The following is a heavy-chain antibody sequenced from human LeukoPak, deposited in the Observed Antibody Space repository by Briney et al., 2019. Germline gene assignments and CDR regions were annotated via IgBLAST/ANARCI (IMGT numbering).Heavy chain of an antibody. Sequence: SETLSLTCTVSGGSISSYYWSWIRQPPGKGLEWIGYIYYSGSTNYNPSLKSRVTISVDTSKNQFSLRLSSVTTADTAVYYCARDGGTREADYEFDYWGQGTLVTVSS. V-gene: IGHV4-59*01. CDR3: ARDGGTREADYEFDY. CDR2: IYYSGST. CDR1: GGSISSYY. D-gene: IGHD4-17*01. J-gene: IGHJ4*02.